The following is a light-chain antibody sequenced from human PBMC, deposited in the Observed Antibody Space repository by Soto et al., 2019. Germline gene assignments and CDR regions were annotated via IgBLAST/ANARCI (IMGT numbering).Light chain of an antibody. J-gene: IGKJ1*01. CDR1: QSVGSN. CDR2: DVS. CDR3: QQHNNWPQT. Sequence: EIVMTQSPATLSVSPGERATLSCRASQSVGSNLAWYQQKPGQAPRLLIYDVSTRATGIPARFSGSGSGTEFTLTISSLQSEDFAVYCCQQHNNWPQTFGQGTKVDNK. V-gene: IGKV3D-15*01.